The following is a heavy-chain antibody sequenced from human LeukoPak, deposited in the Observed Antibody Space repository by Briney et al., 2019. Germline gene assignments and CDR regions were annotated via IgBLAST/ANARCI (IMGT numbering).Heavy chain of an antibody. CDR1: GGSISSGSYY. CDR2: IYTSGST. CDR3: ARGGRYGSGSYYAFYYYYYYMDV. J-gene: IGHJ6*03. V-gene: IGHV4-61*02. D-gene: IGHD3-10*01. Sequence: PSQTLSLTCTVSGGSISSGSYYWSWIRQPAGKGLEWIGRIYTSGSTNYNPSLKSRVTMSVDTSKNQFSLKLSSVTAADTAVYYCARGGRYGSGSYYAFYYYYYYMDVWGKGTTVTISS.